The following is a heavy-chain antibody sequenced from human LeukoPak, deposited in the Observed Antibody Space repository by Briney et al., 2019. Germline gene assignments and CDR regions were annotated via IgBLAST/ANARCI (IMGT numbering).Heavy chain of an antibody. CDR1: GGSFSGYY. V-gene: IGHV4-34*01. D-gene: IGHD2/OR15-2a*01. J-gene: IGHJ4*02. CDR2: INHSGST. Sequence: SETLSLTCAVYGGSFSGYYWSWIRQPPGKGLEWIGEINHSGSTNYNPSLKSRVTISVDTSKNQFSLKLSSVTAADTAVYYCAAVGYYYTDYWGQGTLVTVSS. CDR3: AAVGYYYTDY.